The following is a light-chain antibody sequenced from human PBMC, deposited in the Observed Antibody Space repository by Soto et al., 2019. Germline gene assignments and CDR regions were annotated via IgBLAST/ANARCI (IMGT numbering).Light chain of an antibody. CDR1: SGHSSYA. J-gene: IGLJ3*02. CDR3: QTWGTGLLV. Sequence: QLVLTQSPSASASLGASVKLTCTLSSGHSSYAIAWHQQQPEKGPRYLMKLNSDGSHSKGDGIPDRFSGSSSGAERYLTISCLQSEDEADYYCQTWGTGLLVFGGGTQLTVL. V-gene: IGLV4-69*01. CDR2: LNSDGSH.